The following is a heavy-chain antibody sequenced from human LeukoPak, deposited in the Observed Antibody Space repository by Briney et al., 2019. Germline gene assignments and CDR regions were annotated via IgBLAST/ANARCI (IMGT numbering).Heavy chain of an antibody. D-gene: IGHD6-6*01. Sequence: GGSLRLSCAASGFTFSSYSMNWVRQAPGKGLEWVSSISSSSSYIYYADSVKGRFTISRDNAKNSLFLQMNSLRAEDTAVYYCARGLFIAALTTYNWFDPWGQGTLVTVSS. CDR3: ARGLFIAALTTYNWFDP. CDR1: GFTFSSYS. J-gene: IGHJ5*02. CDR2: ISSSSSYI. V-gene: IGHV3-21*01.